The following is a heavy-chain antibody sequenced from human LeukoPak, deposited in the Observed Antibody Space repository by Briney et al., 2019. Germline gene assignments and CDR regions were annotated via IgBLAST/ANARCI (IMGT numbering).Heavy chain of an antibody. J-gene: IGHJ4*02. D-gene: IGHD3-3*01. V-gene: IGHV7-4-1*02. Sequence: ASVKVSCKASGYTFTSYAMNWVRQAPGQGLEWMGWINTNTGNPTYAQGFTGRFVFSLDTSVSTAYLQISSLKAEDTAVYYCARDGRYYDFWSGYYTYFDYWGQGTLVTVSS. CDR3: ARDGRYYDFWSGYYTYFDY. CDR2: INTNTGNP. CDR1: GYTFTSYA.